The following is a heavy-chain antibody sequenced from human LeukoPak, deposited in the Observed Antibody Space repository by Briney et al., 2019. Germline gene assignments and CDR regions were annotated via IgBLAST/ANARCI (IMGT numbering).Heavy chain of an antibody. D-gene: IGHD3-10*01. CDR3: ARRRHSSGSCYFPCEY. CDR2: IIRFFGTA. Sequence: GSSVKVSCKASGGTFSCYAISWVRQAPGQGLELMGGIIRFFGTAKYAQKCQGRDRITADEYTKTPYMEVSSLEPEDTGGYCCARRRHSSGSCYFPCEYWGEGPLVTVFS. J-gene: IGHJ4*02. CDR1: GGTFSCYA. V-gene: IGHV1-69*01.